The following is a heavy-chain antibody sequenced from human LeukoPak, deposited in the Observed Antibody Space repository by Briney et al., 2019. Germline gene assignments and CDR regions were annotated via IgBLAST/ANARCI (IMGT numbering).Heavy chain of an antibody. J-gene: IGHJ4*02. D-gene: IGHD1-26*01. CDR2: ISGTTDTT. Sequence: GGSLRLSCAASGFTFSSYEMNWVRQAPGKGLELVSAISGTTDTTNYADSVKGRFTISRDNSKNTLYLQMSSLRAEDTAVYYCAKAAWSWYFDYWGQGTLVTVSS. CDR3: AKAAWSWYFDY. CDR1: GFTFSSYE. V-gene: IGHV3-23*01.